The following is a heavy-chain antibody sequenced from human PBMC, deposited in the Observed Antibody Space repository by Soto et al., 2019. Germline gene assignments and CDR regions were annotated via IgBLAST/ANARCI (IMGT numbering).Heavy chain of an antibody. CDR2: ITRTGGSA. CDR1: GFTFRSYI. CDR3: VKADLERSSEGGYNYYGVDV. J-gene: IGHJ6*02. Sequence: GGSLRLSCSGSGFTFRSYIFHWVRQAPGKGPEYVSGITRTGGSAFYADSVKGRFTISRDNSKNILELQMSSLRPEDTATYYCVKADLERSSEGGYNYYGVDVWGQGKTVTVSS. V-gene: IGHV3-64D*08. D-gene: IGHD3-22*01.